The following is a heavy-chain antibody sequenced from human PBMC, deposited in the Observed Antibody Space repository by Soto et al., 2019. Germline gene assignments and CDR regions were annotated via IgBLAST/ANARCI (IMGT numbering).Heavy chain of an antibody. D-gene: IGHD6-6*01. CDR3: ARHGRTSGSFSTSSVRTEFDY. V-gene: IGHV4-39*01. CDR2: IYYSGNT. J-gene: IGHJ4*02. Sequence: QVHLQESGPGLVKPSETLSLTCTVSGFSISSGTYYWGWVRQSPGKGLEWIGTIYYSGNTYYKPSLKSRVTISIDTSKNQFTLKLNSVTAADTALYFCARHGRTSGSFSTSSVRTEFDYWGQGTLVTVSS. CDR1: GFSISSGTYY.